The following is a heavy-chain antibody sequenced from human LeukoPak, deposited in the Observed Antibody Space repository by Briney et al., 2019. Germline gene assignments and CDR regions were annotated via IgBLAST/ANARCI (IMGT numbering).Heavy chain of an antibody. CDR1: GGSISSSSYY. J-gene: IGHJ4*02. CDR2: IYYSGST. D-gene: IGHD4-17*01. CDR3: ARHDMAGYGDYLGVFDY. Sequence: PSETLSLTCTVSGGSISSSSYYWGWIRQPPGKGLEWIGSIYYSGSTYYNPSLKSRVTISVDTSKNQFSLKLSSVTAADTAVYYCARHDMAGYGDYLGVFDYWGQGTLVTVSS. V-gene: IGHV4-39*01.